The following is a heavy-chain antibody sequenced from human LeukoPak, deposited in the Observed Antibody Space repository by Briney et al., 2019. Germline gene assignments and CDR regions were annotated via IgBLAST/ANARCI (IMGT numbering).Heavy chain of an antibody. CDR2: ITSSSSTM. CDR3: ARVMRIAVAGTDY. Sequence: GGSLRLSCAASGFTFSSYSMIWVRQAPGKGLEWVSSITSSSSTMYYADSMKGRFTISRDNAKNSLFLQLNSLTDEDTAVYYCARVMRIAVAGTDYWGQGTLVTVSS. V-gene: IGHV3-48*02. CDR1: GFTFSSYS. D-gene: IGHD6-19*01. J-gene: IGHJ4*02.